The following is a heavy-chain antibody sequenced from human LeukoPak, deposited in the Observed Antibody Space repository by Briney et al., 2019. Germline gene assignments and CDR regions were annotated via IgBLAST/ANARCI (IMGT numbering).Heavy chain of an antibody. CDR3: GRDPYSSGVNWFDP. V-gene: IGHV3-33*01. CDR1: GFTFSSYG. CDR2: IWYDGSNK. Sequence: GRSLRLSCAASGFTFSSYGMHGGRQTPGKGLEWVAVIWYDGSNKYYADSVKGRFFISRDNYKNTLYLQMNSLRAEETAVYYCGRDPYSSGVNWFDPWGQGTMVTVSS. J-gene: IGHJ5*02. D-gene: IGHD6-25*01.